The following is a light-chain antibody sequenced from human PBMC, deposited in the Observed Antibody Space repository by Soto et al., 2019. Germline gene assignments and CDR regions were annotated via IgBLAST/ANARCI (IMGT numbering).Light chain of an antibody. CDR1: QSVSSSY. V-gene: IGKV3-20*01. CDR2: GAS. J-gene: IGKJ2*01. Sequence: EMALTQSPGTLSLSPGERATLSCRSSQSVSSSYLAWYQQKPGQAPRLLIYGASSKATGIPDRFSGSGSGTDFTLAISRLEPEDFAVYYCQQYGSAHPFGQATKLEIK. CDR3: QQYGSAHP.